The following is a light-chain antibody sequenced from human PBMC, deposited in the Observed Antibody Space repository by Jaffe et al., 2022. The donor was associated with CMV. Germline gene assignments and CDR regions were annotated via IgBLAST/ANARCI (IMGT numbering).Light chain of an antibody. CDR3: ATWDSSLSAWV. CDR2: ENN. CDR1: SSNIGNNY. J-gene: IGLJ3*02. V-gene: IGLV1-51*02. Sequence: QSVLTQPPSVSAAPGHMVFVSCSGGSSNIGNNYVSWYQQLPGTPPKLLIYENNKRPSGIPDRFSGSKSGTSGTLDITGLQTGDEADYYCATWDSSLSAWVFGGGTKLTVL.